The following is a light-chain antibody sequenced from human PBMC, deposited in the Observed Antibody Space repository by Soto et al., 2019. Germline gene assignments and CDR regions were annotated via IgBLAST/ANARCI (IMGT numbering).Light chain of an antibody. CDR1: NSDVGGCNY. V-gene: IGLV2-11*01. CDR3: CSYVGTDTWV. CDR2: GVS. J-gene: IGLJ3*02. Sequence: QSALTQPRSVSGSPGQSVTISCTGTNSDVGGCNYVSWYQQYPGKAPKLMISGVSERPSGVPDRFSGSKSGNTASLTISGLQAEDEADYYCCSYVGTDTWVFGGGTKVTVL.